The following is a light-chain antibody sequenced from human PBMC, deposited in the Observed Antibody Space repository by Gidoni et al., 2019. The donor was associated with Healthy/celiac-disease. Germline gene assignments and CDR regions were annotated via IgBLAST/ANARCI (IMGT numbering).Light chain of an antibody. J-gene: IGLJ2*01. Sequence: SYELTQPPSVSVSPGQTARITCPGDALPKQYAYWYQQKPGQAPVLVIYKDSERPSGIPERFSGSSSGTTVTLTISGVQAEDEADYDCQSADSSGTGVVCGGGTKLTVL. CDR3: QSADSSGTGVV. CDR2: KDS. CDR1: ALPKQY. V-gene: IGLV3-25*03.